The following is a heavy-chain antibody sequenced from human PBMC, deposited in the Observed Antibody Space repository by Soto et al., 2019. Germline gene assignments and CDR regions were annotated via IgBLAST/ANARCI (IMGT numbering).Heavy chain of an antibody. D-gene: IGHD1-26*01. CDR1: GGSISVYY. J-gene: IGHJ4*02. V-gene: IGHV4-59*01. CDR2: IYASGSP. CDR3: ARGVGSSPPRY. Sequence: SETLSLTCTISGGSISVYYWSWVRQPPGHELEWIGYIYASGSPYYNPSLRSRVTISADTSKNQTSLKLTSPPAADTAAYYCARGVGSSPPRYWGRGTLVTVSS.